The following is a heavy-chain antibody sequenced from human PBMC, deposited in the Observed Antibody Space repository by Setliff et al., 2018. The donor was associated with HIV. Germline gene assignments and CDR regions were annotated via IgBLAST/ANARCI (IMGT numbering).Heavy chain of an antibody. J-gene: IGHJ1*01. V-gene: IGHV4-38-2*02. CDR2: VYYNGGT. CDR3: ARESPSMSLDA. CDR1: GYSISSGYY. D-gene: IGHD3-10*02. Sequence: SETLSLTCAVSGYSISSGYYWGWIRQPPGKGLEWIGYVYYNGGTQYNPSLKSRVTISADTSKNQFSLKLNSVTAADTAVYSCARESPSMSLDAWGQGTLVTVSS.